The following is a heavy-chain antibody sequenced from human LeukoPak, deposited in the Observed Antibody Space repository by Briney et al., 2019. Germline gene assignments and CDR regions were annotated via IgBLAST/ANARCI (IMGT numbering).Heavy chain of an antibody. CDR3: ARDLSYQIAARPFDY. Sequence: PSETLSLTCAVYGGSFSGYYWSWIRQPPGKGLEWIGSIYYSGSTYYNPSLKNRVTISVDTSKNQFSLKLSSVTAADTAVYYCARDLSYQIAARPFDYWGQGTLVTVSS. CDR2: IYYSGST. CDR1: GGSFSGYY. D-gene: IGHD6-6*01. V-gene: IGHV4-34*01. J-gene: IGHJ4*02.